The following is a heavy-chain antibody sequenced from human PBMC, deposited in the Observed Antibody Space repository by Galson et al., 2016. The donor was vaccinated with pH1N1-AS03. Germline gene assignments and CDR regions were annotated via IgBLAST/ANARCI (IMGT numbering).Heavy chain of an antibody. CDR3: RVVAENDAFDM. Sequence: SLRLSCAASGFTFSDVWMSWVRQAPGKGLEWVGRIKSKTDGGTTDYAAPVKGRFTISRDDSKNTLYRQMNTLKSGDTAVYSCRVVAENDAFDMWGQGTMVTVSS. J-gene: IGHJ3*02. CDR1: GFTFSDVW. CDR2: IKSKTDGGTT. D-gene: IGHD3-22*01. V-gene: IGHV3-15*01.